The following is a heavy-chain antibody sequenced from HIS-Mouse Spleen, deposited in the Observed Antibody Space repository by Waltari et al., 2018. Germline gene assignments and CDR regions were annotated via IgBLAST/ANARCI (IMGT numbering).Heavy chain of an antibody. V-gene: IGHV4-39*01. CDR3: ARHNLNYWYFDL. CDR2: IYYSGST. CDR1: GGSISRRSYY. J-gene: IGHJ2*01. Sequence: QLQLQESGPGLVKPSETLALTCTVPGGSISRRSYYWGWIRQPPGKGLEWIGSIYYSGSTYYNPSLKSRVTISVDTSKNQFSLKLSSVTAADTAVYYCARHNLNYWYFDLWGRGTLVTVSS.